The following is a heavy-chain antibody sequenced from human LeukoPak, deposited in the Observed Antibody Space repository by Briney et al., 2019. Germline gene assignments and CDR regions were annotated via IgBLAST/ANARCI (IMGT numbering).Heavy chain of an antibody. CDR3: AELGITMIGGV. CDR1: GFTFSSYE. V-gene: IGHV3-48*03. D-gene: IGHD3-10*02. CDR2: ISSSGSNI. Sequence: GGSLRLSCAASGFTFSSYEMNWVRQAPGKGLEWVSYISSSGSNIYYADSVKGRFTISRDNAKNSLYLQMNSLRAEDTAVYYCAELGITMIGGVWGKGTTVTISS. J-gene: IGHJ6*04.